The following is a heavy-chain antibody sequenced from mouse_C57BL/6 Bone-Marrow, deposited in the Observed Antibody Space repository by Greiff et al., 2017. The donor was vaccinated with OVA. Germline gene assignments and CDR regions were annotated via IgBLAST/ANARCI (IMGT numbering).Heavy chain of an antibody. CDR2: SYPRSGNT. CDR1: GYTFPSYG. CDR3: ARVRFDYDGSWFAY. V-gene: IGHV1-81*01. J-gene: IGHJ3*01. D-gene: IGHD2-4*01. Sequence: QVQLKESGAELARPGASVKLSCKASGYTFPSYGISWVKQRTGQGLEWIGESYPRSGNTYYNEKFKGKATLTADKSSSKAYMELRSLTSEDSAVYFCARVRFDYDGSWFAYWGQGTLVTVSA.